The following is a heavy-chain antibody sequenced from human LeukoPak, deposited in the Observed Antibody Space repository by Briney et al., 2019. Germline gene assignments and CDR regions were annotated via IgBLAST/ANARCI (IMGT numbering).Heavy chain of an antibody. CDR3: ASSGVMTTVTTFDY. J-gene: IGHJ4*02. Sequence: SETLSLTCTVSGGSISSSSYYWGWIRQPPGKGLEWIGSIYYSGSTYYNPSLKSRVTISVDTSKNQFSLKLSSVTAADTAVYYCASSGVMTTVTTFDYWGQGTLVTVSS. CDR2: IYYSGST. V-gene: IGHV4-39*07. D-gene: IGHD4-17*01. CDR1: GGSISSSSYY.